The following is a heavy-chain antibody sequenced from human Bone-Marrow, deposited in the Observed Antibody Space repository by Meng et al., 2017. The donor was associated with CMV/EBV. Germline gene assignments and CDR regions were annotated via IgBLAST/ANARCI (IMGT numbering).Heavy chain of an antibody. CDR3: AITYNWNDVGGYY. D-gene: IGHD1-1*01. J-gene: IGHJ4*02. V-gene: IGHV1-69*05. CDR2: IIPIFGTA. Sequence: SVKVSCKASGYTFTGYYMHWVRQAPGQGLEWMGGIIPIFGTANYAQKFQGRVTITTDESTSTAYMELSSLRSEDTAVYYCAITYNWNDVGGYYWGQGKLVPVSS. CDR1: GYTFTGYY.